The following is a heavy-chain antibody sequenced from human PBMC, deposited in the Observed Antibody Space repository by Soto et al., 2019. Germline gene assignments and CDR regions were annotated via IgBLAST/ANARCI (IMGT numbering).Heavy chain of an antibody. Sequence: GGSLRLSCAASGFTFSSYSMNWVRQAPGKGLEWVSYISSSSSTIYYADSVKGRFTISRDNAKNSLYLQMNSLRAEDTAVYYSARRLKLFGVNTYREFDYWGQGTMVTVSS. CDR1: GFTFSSYS. CDR2: ISSSSSTI. V-gene: IGHV3-48*01. J-gene: IGHJ3*01. D-gene: IGHD3-3*01. CDR3: ARRLKLFGVNTYREFDY.